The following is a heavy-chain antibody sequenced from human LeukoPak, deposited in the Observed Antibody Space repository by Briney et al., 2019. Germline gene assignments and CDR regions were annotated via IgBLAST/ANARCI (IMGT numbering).Heavy chain of an antibody. V-gene: IGHV4-61*02. D-gene: IGHD4-17*01. CDR1: GGSISSTNNY. J-gene: IGHJ6*03. CDR2: IYTSGST. CDR3: ARVYETMGDYGDYVRSGRYYYYYYMDV. Sequence: PSETLSLTCTVSGGSISSTNNYWAWIRQPPGRGLEWIGRIYTSGSTNYNPSLKSRVTISVDTSKNQFSLKLSSVTAADTAVYYCARVYETMGDYGDYVRSGRYYYYYYMDVWGKGTTVTISS.